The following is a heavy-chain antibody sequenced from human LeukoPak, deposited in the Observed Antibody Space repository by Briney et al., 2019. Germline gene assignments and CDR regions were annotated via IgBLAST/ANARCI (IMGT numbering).Heavy chain of an antibody. CDR1: GYSISSGYY. V-gene: IGHV4-38-2*02. CDR3: ARDWVRLWLRGGYYFDY. CDR2: IYHSGST. J-gene: IGHJ4*02. D-gene: IGHD5-18*01. Sequence: SETLSLTCTVSGYSISSGYYWGRIRQPPGKGLEWIGSIYHSGSTYYNPSLKSRVTISVDTSKNQFSLKLSSVTAADTAVYYCARDWVRLWLRGGYYFDYWGQGTLVTVSS.